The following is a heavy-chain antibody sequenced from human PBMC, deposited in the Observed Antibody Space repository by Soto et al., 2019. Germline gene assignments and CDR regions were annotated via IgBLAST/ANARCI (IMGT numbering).Heavy chain of an antibody. CDR3: ARVPSETIWSGYSRYYYYYYMDV. V-gene: IGHV3-7*01. D-gene: IGHD3-3*01. CDR2: IKQDGSEK. CDR1: GFTFSSYW. Sequence: GSLRLSCAASGFTFSSYWMSWVRQAPGKGLEWVANIKQDGSEKYYVDSVKGRFTISRDNAKNSLYLQMNSLRAEDTAVYYCARVPSETIWSGYSRYYYYYYMDVWGKGTTVTVSS. J-gene: IGHJ6*03.